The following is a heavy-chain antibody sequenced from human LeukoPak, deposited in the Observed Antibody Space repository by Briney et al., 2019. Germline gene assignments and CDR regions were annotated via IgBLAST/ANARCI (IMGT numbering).Heavy chain of an antibody. D-gene: IGHD6-13*01. Sequence: GGSLRLSCAASGFTCSSYEMNWVRQAPGKGLEWVSYISSSGSTIYYADSVKGRFTISRDNAKNSLYLQMNSLRAEDTAVYYCARGLWSSSNWHVSAFDFWGQGTMVTVSS. CDR1: GFTCSSYE. V-gene: IGHV3-48*03. CDR2: ISSSGSTI. CDR3: ARGLWSSSNWHVSAFDF. J-gene: IGHJ3*01.